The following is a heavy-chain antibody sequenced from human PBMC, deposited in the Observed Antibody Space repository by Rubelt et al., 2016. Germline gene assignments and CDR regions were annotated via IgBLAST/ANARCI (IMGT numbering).Heavy chain of an antibody. V-gene: IGHV3-11*05. Sequence: QVHLVESGGGLVRPGGPLRLSCEASGFSFSDYYMSWIRQTPGKGLEWISYIASVGSDYTSYADSVKGRFTISRENDKNSLFLQMRSLRVDDTAVYYCARGKDYNSLRAFDIWGQGTMVTGSS. CDR3: ARGKDYNSLRAFDI. CDR2: IASVGSDYT. D-gene: IGHD5-24*01. CDR1: GFSFSDYY. J-gene: IGHJ3*02.